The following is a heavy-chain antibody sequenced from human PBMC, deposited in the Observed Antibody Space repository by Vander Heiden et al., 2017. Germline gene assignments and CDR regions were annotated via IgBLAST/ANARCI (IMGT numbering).Heavy chain of an antibody. CDR3: AKVNPAPGAFDI. CDR2: ISGSGGST. V-gene: IGHV3-23*01. J-gene: IGHJ3*02. CDR1: AFPFSSYA. Sequence: VQLLPSGRGLVQPGGSVRLHCAASAFPFSSYAVSWVRQAAGKGLEWVSAISGSGGSTYYAGSVKGRFTISRDNSKNTLYLQMNSLRAEDTAVYYCAKVNPAPGAFDIWGQGTMVTVSS.